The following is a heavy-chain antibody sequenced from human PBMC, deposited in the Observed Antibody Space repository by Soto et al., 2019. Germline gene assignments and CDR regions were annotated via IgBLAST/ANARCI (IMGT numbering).Heavy chain of an antibody. CDR2: TYYRSNWFK. J-gene: IGHJ5*02. Sequence: SQTLSLTCAISGDSVSSSSAAWNWIRQSPSRGLEWLGRTYYRSNWFKDYAVSVKSRITINPDTSKNQFSLQLNSVTPEDTAVYYCARYSSSSGCFDPWGQGILVNVSS. D-gene: IGHD6-6*01. V-gene: IGHV6-1*01. CDR3: ARYSSSSGCFDP. CDR1: GDSVSSSSAA.